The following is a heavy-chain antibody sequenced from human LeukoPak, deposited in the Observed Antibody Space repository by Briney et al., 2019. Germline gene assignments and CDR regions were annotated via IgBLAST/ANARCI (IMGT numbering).Heavy chain of an antibody. D-gene: IGHD2-21*01. CDR1: GFTFDDFT. V-gene: IGHV3-43*01. CDR2: ISWDSSST. CDR3: AKDGRQGAYDV. J-gene: IGHJ3*01. Sequence: GGSLRLSCAASGFTFDDFTMHWVRQRPGKGLEWVSLISWDSSSTYFTDSVKGRFTISRDNTKNSLYLQMNSLTTEDTAFYYCAKDGRQGAYDVWGQGTLVTVS.